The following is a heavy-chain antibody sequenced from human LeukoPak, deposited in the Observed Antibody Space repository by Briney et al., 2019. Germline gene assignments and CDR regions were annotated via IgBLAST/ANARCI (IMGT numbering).Heavy chain of an antibody. Sequence: SETLSLTCTVSGGSMSGHYGSWIRQPPGKGLQWMGFVLYSGSTNYNPSLESRVTISIDTSKNQFSLKLRSVTDADTAVYYCARDRLDWGQGTLVTVSS. J-gene: IGHJ4*02. CDR1: GGSMSGHY. CDR3: ARDRLD. V-gene: IGHV4-59*11. CDR2: VLYSGST.